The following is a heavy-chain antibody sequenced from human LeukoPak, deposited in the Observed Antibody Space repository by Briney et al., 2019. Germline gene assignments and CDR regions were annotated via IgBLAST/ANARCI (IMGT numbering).Heavy chain of an antibody. CDR3: TTEGSSGYYDY. D-gene: IGHD3-22*01. Sequence: GGSLRLSCAASGFTFSNAWMSWVRQAPGKGLEWVGRIKSKTHGGTTDYAAPVKGRFTISRDDSRNTLYLQMNSLKTEDTAVYYCTTEGSSGYYDYWGQGTLVTVSS. CDR1: GFTFSNAW. J-gene: IGHJ4*02. CDR2: IKSKTHGGTT. V-gene: IGHV3-15*01.